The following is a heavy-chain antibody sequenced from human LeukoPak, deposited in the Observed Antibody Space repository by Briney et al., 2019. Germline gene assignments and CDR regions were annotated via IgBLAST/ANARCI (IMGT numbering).Heavy chain of an antibody. CDR2: ISSNAEST. CDR1: GFSFNSYA. J-gene: IGHJ4*02. D-gene: IGHD2-8*01. V-gene: IGHV3-23*01. Sequence: PGGSLRLSCAASGFSFNSYAMTWVRQAPGKGLEWVSIISSNAESTYYADSVKGRFTISRDNSKNTLYLQMSSLRAEDTAVYYCAKGGPVVLSSFDFWGQGTLVALSS. CDR3: AKGGPVVLSSFDF.